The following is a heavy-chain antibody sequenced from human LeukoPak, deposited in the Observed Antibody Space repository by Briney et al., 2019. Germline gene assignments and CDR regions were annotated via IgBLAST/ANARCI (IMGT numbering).Heavy chain of an antibody. D-gene: IGHD3-9*01. CDR3: AKDAIDYAILTGIDY. V-gene: IGHV3-30*18. J-gene: IGHJ4*02. CDR1: GFTFSSYG. CDR2: ISYDGSNK. Sequence: GGSLRLSCAASGFTFSSYGMHWVRQAPGKGLEWVAVISYDGSNKYYADSVKGRFTISRDNSKNTLYLQMNSLRAEDTAVYYCAKDAIDYAILTGIDYWGQGTLVTVSS.